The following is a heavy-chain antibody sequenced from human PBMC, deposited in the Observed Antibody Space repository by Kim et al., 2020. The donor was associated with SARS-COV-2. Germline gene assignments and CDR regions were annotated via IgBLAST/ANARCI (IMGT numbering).Heavy chain of an antibody. CDR2: IYSGGST. CDR3: ARVRYYYYYGMDV. CDR1: GFTVSSNY. V-gene: IGHV3-53*01. J-gene: IGHJ6*02. Sequence: GGSLRLSCAASGFTVSSNYMSWVRQAPGKGLEWVSVIYSGGSTYYAESVKGRFTISRDNSKNTLYLQMNSLRAEDTAVYYCARVRYYYYYGMDVWGQGTTVTVSS.